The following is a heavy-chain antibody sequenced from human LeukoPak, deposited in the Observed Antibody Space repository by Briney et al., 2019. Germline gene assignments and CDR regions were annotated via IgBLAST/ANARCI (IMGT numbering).Heavy chain of an antibody. D-gene: IGHD3-3*01. CDR1: GVSVSGYY. J-gene: IGHJ4*02. CDR2: INHSGST. CDR3: ARSRVDFWSGSSDY. V-gene: IGHV4-34*01. Sequence: SETLSRTCAVYGVSVSGYYWMWIRHPPGKGRKWRGEINHSGSTNYNPSLKRRVTISVNTSKNQFSLKLSSVTAADTAVYYCARSRVDFWSGSSDYWGQGTLVTVSS.